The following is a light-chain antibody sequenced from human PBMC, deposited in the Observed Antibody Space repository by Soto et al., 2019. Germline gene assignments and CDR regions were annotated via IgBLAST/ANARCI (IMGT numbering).Light chain of an antibody. Sequence: EIVITQSPGTLSVSPGEGATLFCRASQSVRTKLAWYQQRAGQAPRLLMYGASTRATGIPDRFSGSGSGTEFTLTISSLQSEDFAVYYCQQYNNWPPLTFGGGTKVDIK. V-gene: IGKV3-15*01. CDR2: GAS. CDR1: QSVRTK. CDR3: QQYNNWPPLT. J-gene: IGKJ4*01.